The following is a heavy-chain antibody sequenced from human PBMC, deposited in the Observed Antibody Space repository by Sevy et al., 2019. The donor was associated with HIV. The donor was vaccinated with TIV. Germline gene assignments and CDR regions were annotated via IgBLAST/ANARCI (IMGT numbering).Heavy chain of an antibody. V-gene: IGHV3-30*04. J-gene: IGHJ4*02. CDR2: ISYDGRSNK. CDR3: ARDRGEILSSAFDY. CDR1: GFTFSDYR. Sequence: GGSLRLSCAASGFTFSDYRMHWVRQAPGKGLEWVAVISYDGRSNKYNADSVKGRFTISRDNSKNTVYLQMNSLRAEDTAIYYCARDRGEILSSAFDYWGQGTLVTVSS. D-gene: IGHD3-16*01.